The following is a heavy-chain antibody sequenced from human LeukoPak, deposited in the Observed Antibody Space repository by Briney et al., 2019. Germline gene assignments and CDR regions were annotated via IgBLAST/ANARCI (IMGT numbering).Heavy chain of an antibody. D-gene: IGHD3-10*01. J-gene: IGHJ4*02. CDR2: ISASGDDT. CDR3: AKEVFDTGKAFES. CDR1: GFTFRSFA. V-gene: IGHV3-23*01. Sequence: GGSLGLSCAASGFTFRSFALNWVRQAPGKRLEWVSTISASGDDTFYAASVKGRFTVSRDNPKNTLHLQLNSLRAEDTAIYYCAKEVFDTGKAFESWGQGTLVAVSS.